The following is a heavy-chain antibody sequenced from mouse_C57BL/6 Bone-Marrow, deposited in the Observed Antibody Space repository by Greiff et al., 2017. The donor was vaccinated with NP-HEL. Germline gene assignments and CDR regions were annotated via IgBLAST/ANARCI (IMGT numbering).Heavy chain of an antibody. Sequence: QVQLKESGPGLVAPSQSLSITCTVSGFSLTSYAISWVRQPPGKGLEWLGVIWTGGGTNYNSALISRLSISKDNSTSQVFLKMNSLQTDDTARYYCARGDYYGSSYGYFDYWGQGTTLTVSS. D-gene: IGHD1-1*01. CDR2: IWTGGGT. CDR3: ARGDYYGSSYGYFDY. CDR1: GFSLTSYA. V-gene: IGHV2-9-1*01. J-gene: IGHJ2*01.